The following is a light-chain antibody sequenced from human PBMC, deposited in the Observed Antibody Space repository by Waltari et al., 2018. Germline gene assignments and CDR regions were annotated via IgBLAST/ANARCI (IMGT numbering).Light chain of an antibody. CDR2: KAS. J-gene: IGKJ1*01. V-gene: IGKV1-5*03. CDR3: QQYYNNPWT. Sequence: DIQMTQSPSTLSASVGDRVTITCRASQSITNCLAWYREKPGKAPKLLIYKASSLETGAPSRFSGSGSGTEFTLTISSLQPDDFATYYCQQYYNNPWTFGQWTKVEIK. CDR1: QSITNC.